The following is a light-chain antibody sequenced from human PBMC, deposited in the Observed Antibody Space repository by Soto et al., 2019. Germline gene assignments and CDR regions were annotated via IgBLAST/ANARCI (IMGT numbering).Light chain of an antibody. CDR2: KAS. V-gene: IGKV1-5*03. CDR1: QSITSW. CDR3: QQYNHFPWT. Sequence: DIQMTQSPSTLSASVGDRVTITCRASQSITSWLAWYQQKPGRAPNYLIYKASSLESGVPSRFSVSGSGTEFTLTISSLQPDDFATYYCQQYNHFPWTFGQGTKVEIK. J-gene: IGKJ1*01.